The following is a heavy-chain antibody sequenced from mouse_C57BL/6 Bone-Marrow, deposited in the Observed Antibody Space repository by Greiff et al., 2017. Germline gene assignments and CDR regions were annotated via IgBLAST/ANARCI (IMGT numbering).Heavy chain of an antibody. Sequence: DVHLVESGGGLVKPGGSLKLSCAASGFTFSSYAMSWVRQTPEKRLEWVATISDGGSYTYYPDNVKGRFTISRDNAKNNLYLQMSHLKSEDTAMYYCASDGYYGYFDVWGTGTTVTVSS. J-gene: IGHJ1*03. CDR3: ASDGYYGYFDV. CDR1: GFTFSSYA. V-gene: IGHV5-4*01. D-gene: IGHD2-2*01. CDR2: ISDGGSYT.